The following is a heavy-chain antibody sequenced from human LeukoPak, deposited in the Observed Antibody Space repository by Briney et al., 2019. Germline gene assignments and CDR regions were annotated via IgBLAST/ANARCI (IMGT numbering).Heavy chain of an antibody. CDR1: GFTFSSYG. CDR3: AREYTVTTDDAFDI. CDR2: ISYDGSNK. Sequence: GGSLRLSCAASGFTFSSYGMHWVRQAPGKGLEWVAVISYDGSNKYYADSVKGRFTISRDNSKNTLYLQMNSLRAEDTAVYYCAREYTVTTDDAFDIWGQGTMVTVSS. V-gene: IGHV3-30*03. J-gene: IGHJ3*02. D-gene: IGHD4-17*01.